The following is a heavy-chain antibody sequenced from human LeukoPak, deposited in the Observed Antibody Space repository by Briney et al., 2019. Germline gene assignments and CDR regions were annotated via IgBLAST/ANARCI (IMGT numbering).Heavy chain of an antibody. CDR1: GFTFSTYW. CDR2: IKADGGEK. V-gene: IGHV3-7*01. D-gene: IGHD3-22*01. J-gene: IGHJ4*02. Sequence: GGSLRLSCAASGFTFSTYWMNWFRQTPGKGLEWVAKIKADGGEKDHVASVKGRFTISRDNAKNSLYLQMNSLRAEDTAVYYCARVRSYYYDSSGSFDYWGQGTLVTVSS. CDR3: ARVRSYYYDSSGSFDY.